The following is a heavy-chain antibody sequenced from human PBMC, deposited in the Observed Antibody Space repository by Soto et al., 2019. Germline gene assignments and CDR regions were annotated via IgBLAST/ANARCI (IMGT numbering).Heavy chain of an antibody. D-gene: IGHD3-16*01. CDR3: ARDLGPTPERPTFDY. V-gene: IGHV3-30-3*01. J-gene: IGHJ4*02. Sequence: QVQLVESGGGVVQPGRSLRLSCAASGFTFSSYAMHWVRQAPGKGLEWVAVISYDGSNKHYADSVKGRFTISRDNSKNPLYLQMNSLRAEDTAVYYCARDLGPTPERPTFDYWGQGALVTASS. CDR1: GFTFSSYA. CDR2: ISYDGSNK.